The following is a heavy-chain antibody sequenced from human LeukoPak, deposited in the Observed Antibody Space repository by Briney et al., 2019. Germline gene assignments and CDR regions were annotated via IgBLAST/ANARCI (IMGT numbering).Heavy chain of an antibody. J-gene: IGHJ5*02. V-gene: IGHV3-21*04. CDR2: ISGSSDFI. CDR1: GFTFSSYS. Sequence: GGSLRLSCAASGFTFSSYSMNWVRLAPGKGLEWVSSISGSSDFIYYADSVKGRFTISRDNAKNSLYLQMNSLRAEDTALYYCAKAGCRYCSREGFDPWGQGTLVTVSS. CDR3: AKAGCRYCSREGFDP. D-gene: IGHD2-2*01.